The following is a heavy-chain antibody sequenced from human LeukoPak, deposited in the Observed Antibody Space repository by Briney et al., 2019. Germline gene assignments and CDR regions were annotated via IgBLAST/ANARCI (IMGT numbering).Heavy chain of an antibody. D-gene: IGHD6-13*01. CDR2: IYHSGST. Sequence: SETLSLTCTVSGDSISSYYWSWIRQPPGKGLEWIGYIYHSGSTSYNPSLKSRVTISADTSKDQFSLKLASVTAADTAVYYCATGYSSTWYYFDYWGQGTLVTVSS. CDR1: GDSISSYY. V-gene: IGHV4-59*01. CDR3: ATGYSSTWYYFDY. J-gene: IGHJ4*02.